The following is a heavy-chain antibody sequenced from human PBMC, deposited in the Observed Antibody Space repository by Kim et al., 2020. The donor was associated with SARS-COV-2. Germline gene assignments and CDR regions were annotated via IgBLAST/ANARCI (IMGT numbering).Heavy chain of an antibody. CDR3: ARMSGWYFDY. V-gene: IGHV3-74*01. D-gene: IGHD6-19*01. CDR2: ST. J-gene: IGHJ4*02. Sequence: STSYAESVKGRFTISRDNAKNTLYLQMNSLRAEDTAVYYCARMSGWYFDYWGQGTLVTVSS.